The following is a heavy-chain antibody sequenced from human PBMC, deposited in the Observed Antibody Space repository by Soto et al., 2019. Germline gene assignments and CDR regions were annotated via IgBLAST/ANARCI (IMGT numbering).Heavy chain of an antibody. CDR1: GFTFSSHA. V-gene: IGHV3-23*01. D-gene: IGHD6-19*01. J-gene: IGHJ4*02. CDR2: ITGSGDST. Sequence: EVQLLESGGGLVQPGGSLRLSCAVSGFTFSSHAMSWVRQAPGKGLECVSSITGSGDSTYYADSVKGRFTISRDKSKSTLYLQMNRLRAGDTGVYYRAEDLQFSGWVRGQAFYQWGQGTQVTVPS. CDR3: AEDLQFSGWVRGQAFYQ.